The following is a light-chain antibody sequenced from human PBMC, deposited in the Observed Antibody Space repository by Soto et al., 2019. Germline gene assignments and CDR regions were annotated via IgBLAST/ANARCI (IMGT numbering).Light chain of an antibody. CDR2: LGS. J-gene: IGKJ5*01. Sequence: DIVLTPYPLSLPVTPGAAASISCSASHSLLHSNGYNYLDWYLQKPGQPPQLLIYLGSNRDSGVPDRFSGSGSGTDFTLSISTVEAGDVGVYYCMQYVNSRITFGQGTRLEIK. V-gene: IGKV2-28*01. CDR3: MQYVNSRIT. CDR1: HSLLHSNGYNY.